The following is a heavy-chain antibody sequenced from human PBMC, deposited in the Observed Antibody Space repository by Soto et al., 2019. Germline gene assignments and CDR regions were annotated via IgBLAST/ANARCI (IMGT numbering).Heavy chain of an antibody. D-gene: IGHD1-1*01. CDR2: IYHSGST. J-gene: IGHJ5*02. CDR3: TRDQLEGNSFDP. Sequence: QLQLQESGSGLVRPSQTLSLTCAVSGGSISSGGYSWNWIRQPPGKGLEWIGYIYHSGSTLYNPSLKSRVTISVDKSKNQFSLKLTSVIAADTAVYYCTRDQLEGNSFDPWGQGTLVTVSS. V-gene: IGHV4-30-2*01. CDR1: GGSISSGGYS.